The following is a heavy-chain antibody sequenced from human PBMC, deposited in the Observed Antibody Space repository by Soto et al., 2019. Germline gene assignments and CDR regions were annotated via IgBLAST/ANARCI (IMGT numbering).Heavy chain of an antibody. V-gene: IGHV3-7*05. CDR3: ARDVI. CDR2: IKEDGSEK. Sequence: EVQLVESGGGLVQPGGSLRLSCAASGFTFSNFWMSWVRQAPGKGLEWVAAIKEDGSEKNYADSVRGRFTISRDNAKNSLYLQMNSLRADDTAVYYCARDVIWGQGSLVSVSS. J-gene: IGHJ4*02. CDR1: GFTFSNFW.